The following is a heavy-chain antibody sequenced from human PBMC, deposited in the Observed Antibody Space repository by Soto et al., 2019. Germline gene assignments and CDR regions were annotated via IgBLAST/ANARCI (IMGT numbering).Heavy chain of an antibody. J-gene: IGHJ4*02. CDR2: INPSGGST. Sequence: QVQLVQSGAEVKKPGASVKVSCKASGYTFTSYYMHWVRQAPGQGLEWMGIINPSGGSTSYAQKFQGRVTMTRDTSTSTVYMELSSLRSEDTAVYYCAREFHATPRAYYFNCWGQGTLVTVSS. CDR3: AREFHATPRAYYFNC. D-gene: IGHD2-8*01. V-gene: IGHV1-46*01. CDR1: GYTFTSYY.